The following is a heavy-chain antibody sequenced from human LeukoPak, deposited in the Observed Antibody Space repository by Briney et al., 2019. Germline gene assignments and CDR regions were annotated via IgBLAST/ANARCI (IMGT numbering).Heavy chain of an antibody. CDR2: INHSGST. D-gene: IGHD3-16*01. J-gene: IGHJ4*02. Sequence: PSENLSLTCAVYGGSFSGYYWSWIRQPPGKGLEWIGEINHSGSTNYNPSLKSRVTISVDTSKNQFSLKLSSVTAADTAVYYCARGWGAWGQGTLVTVSS. CDR1: GGSFSGYY. V-gene: IGHV4-34*01. CDR3: ARGWGA.